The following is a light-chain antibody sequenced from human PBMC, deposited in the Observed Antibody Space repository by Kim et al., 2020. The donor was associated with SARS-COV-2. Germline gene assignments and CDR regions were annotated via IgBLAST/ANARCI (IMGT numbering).Light chain of an antibody. CDR3: SSYTSSSTWV. J-gene: IGLJ3*02. CDR2: DVS. V-gene: IGLV2-14*03. CDR1: SSDVGGYKY. Sequence: GQSSTITCTGTSSDVGGYKYVSWYQQQPGKAPKLMIYDVSNRPSGVSNRFSGSKSGNTASLTISGLQAEDEADYYCSSYTSSSTWVFGGGTQLTVL.